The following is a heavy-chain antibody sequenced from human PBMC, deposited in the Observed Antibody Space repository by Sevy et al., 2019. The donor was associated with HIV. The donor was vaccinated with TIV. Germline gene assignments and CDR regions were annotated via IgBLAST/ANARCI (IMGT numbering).Heavy chain of an antibody. Sequence: SETLSLTCTVSGGSISSYYWSWIRQPPGKGLEWIGYIYYSGSTNYNPSLKSRVTISVDTSKNQFSLKLSSVTAADTAVYYCAREGRRGGYYGSGSPFDYWGQGTLVTVSS. D-gene: IGHD3-10*01. CDR1: GGSISSYY. J-gene: IGHJ4*02. V-gene: IGHV4-59*01. CDR3: AREGRRGGYYGSGSPFDY. CDR2: IYYSGST.